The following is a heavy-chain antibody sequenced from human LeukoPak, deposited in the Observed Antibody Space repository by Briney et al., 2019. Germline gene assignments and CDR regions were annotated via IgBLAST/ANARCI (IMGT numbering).Heavy chain of an antibody. Sequence: GGSLRLPCAASGFTFSSYAMHWVRQAPGKGLEWVAVISYDGSNKYYADSVKGRFTISRDNSKNTLYLQMNSLRAEDTAVYYCARAQLVRGYFDYWGQGTLVTVSS. V-gene: IGHV3-30*04. D-gene: IGHD6-13*01. CDR1: GFTFSSYA. CDR2: ISYDGSNK. CDR3: ARAQLVRGYFDY. J-gene: IGHJ4*02.